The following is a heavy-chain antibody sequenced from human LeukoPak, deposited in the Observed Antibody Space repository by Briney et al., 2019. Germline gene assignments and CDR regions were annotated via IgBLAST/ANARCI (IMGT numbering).Heavy chain of an antibody. J-gene: IGHJ5*02. D-gene: IGHD5-18*01. CDR3: ARRDGRGYTYGYVGPFDP. CDR1: GGSISSDY. CDR2: IYYTGST. Sequence: SETLSLTCTVSGGSISSDYWSWIRQPPGKGLGWIGNIYYTGSTNYNPSLKSRDTISVDTSKNQFSLRLSSVTAADTAVYYCARRDGRGYTYGYVGPFDPWGQGTLVTVSS. V-gene: IGHV4-59*08.